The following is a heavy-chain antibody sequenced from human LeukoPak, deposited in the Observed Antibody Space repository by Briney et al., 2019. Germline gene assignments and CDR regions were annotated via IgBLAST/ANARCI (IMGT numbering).Heavy chain of an antibody. J-gene: IGHJ4*02. Sequence: GGSLRLSCAASGFTVSSNYMSWVRQAPGKGLEWVSAISGSGGSTYYADSVKGRFTISRDNSKNTLYLQMNSLRAEDTAVYYCAKASAMIVVVSKHFDYWGQGTLVTVSS. CDR2: ISGSGGST. CDR3: AKASAMIVVVSKHFDY. V-gene: IGHV3-23*01. CDR1: GFTVSSNY. D-gene: IGHD3-22*01.